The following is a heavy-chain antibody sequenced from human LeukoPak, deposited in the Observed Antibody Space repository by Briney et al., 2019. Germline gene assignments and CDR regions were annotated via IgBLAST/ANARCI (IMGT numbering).Heavy chain of an antibody. V-gene: IGHV1-2*02. CDR1: GYTLIDYY. CDR3: AADGAKYCSGGSCSEFWDY. J-gene: IGHJ4*02. CDR2: ISPNSGGT. Sequence: ASVKVSCKASGYTLIDYYMHWVRQAPGQGLEWIGWISPNSGGTKSVQKFQGRVTMTRDTSITTVYMELSGLSFDDTAVYYCAADGAKYCSGGSCSEFWDYWGQGTLVTVSS. D-gene: IGHD2-15*01.